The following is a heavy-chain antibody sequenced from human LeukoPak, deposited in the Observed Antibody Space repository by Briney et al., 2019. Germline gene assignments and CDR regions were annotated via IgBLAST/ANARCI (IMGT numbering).Heavy chain of an antibody. CDR1: GFTFSSYS. Sequence: GGSLRLSCAASGFTFSSYSMNWVRQAPGKGLEWVSYISSSSTIYYANSVKGRFTISRDNAKNSLYLQMNSLKAEDTALYYCARDTHYYGSGSPAFDFWGRGTMVTVSS. J-gene: IGHJ3*01. CDR2: ISSSSTI. D-gene: IGHD3-10*01. CDR3: ARDTHYYGSGSPAFDF. V-gene: IGHV3-48*01.